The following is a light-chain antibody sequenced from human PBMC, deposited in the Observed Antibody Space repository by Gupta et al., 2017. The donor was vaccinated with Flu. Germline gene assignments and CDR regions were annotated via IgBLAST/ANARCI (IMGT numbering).Light chain of an antibody. CDR1: GVGSKT. CDR3: QVWDDKNDHYV. CDR2: DDS. Sequence: SSVLTQPPSVSVAPGQTATVTCGGNGVGSKTVHWYQQKPGQAPVLVVHDDSDRLAGIPERFSGSNSGNTATLTITSVEAGDEADYYCQVWDDKNDHYVFGTGTRFTVL. J-gene: IGLJ1*01. V-gene: IGLV3-21*02.